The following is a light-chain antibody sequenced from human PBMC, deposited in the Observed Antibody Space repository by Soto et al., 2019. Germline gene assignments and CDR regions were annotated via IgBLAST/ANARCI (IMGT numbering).Light chain of an antibody. Sequence: EIVLTQSPATLSLSPGERATLSCRASQSISSYLAWYQQKPDQPPRLLIYDASNRATGIPARFGGSGSGTDFTLTISSLEPEDFAVYYCQQRSTWPFTFGPGTKVDIK. CDR2: DAS. CDR1: QSISSY. CDR3: QQRSTWPFT. J-gene: IGKJ3*01. V-gene: IGKV3-11*01.